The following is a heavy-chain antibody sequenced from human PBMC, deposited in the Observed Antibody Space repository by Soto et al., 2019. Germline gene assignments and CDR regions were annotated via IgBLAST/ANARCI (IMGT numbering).Heavy chain of an antibody. CDR1: GGSISSSSYY. CDR3: ARPQTEDDAFNI. CDR2: IYYSGST. V-gene: IGHV4-39*01. Sequence: PSETLSLTCTVSGGSISSSSYYWGWIRQPPGKELEWIGSIYYSGSTYYNPSLKSRVTISADTSKNQFSLKLSSVTAADTAVYYCARPQTEDDAFNIWGQGTMATVSS. J-gene: IGHJ3*02.